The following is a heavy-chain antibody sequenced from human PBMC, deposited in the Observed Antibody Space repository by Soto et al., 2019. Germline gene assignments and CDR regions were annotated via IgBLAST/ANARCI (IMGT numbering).Heavy chain of an antibody. J-gene: IGHJ1*01. D-gene: IGHD2-15*01. CDR3: AADGLVAATRYCYLQQ. V-gene: IGHV3-33*01. CDR1: GFTFSDYG. Sequence: VQLVESGGGVVQPGKSLTLSCAASGFTFSDYGMHWVRQAPGKGLAWVAVIWYDGSGKNYEDSVKGRFTISRDNSKNTLSLQMKSLPADHTAIYYCAADGLVAATRYCYLQQWGQGTLVAVSS. CDR2: IWYDGSGK.